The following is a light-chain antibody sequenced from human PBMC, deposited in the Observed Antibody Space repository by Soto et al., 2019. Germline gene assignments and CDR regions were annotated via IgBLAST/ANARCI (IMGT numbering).Light chain of an antibody. CDR1: QSISNW. J-gene: IGKJ1*01. Sequence: DIQMTQSPSTLSASVGDRVTITCRASQSISNWLAWYQQKPGKAPKLLIYKASSLESGVPSRFSGSASGTEFTLTISSLQPDDFATYYCQQYDTYSWTFGQGTKVEIK. CDR3: QQYDTYSWT. CDR2: KAS. V-gene: IGKV1-5*03.